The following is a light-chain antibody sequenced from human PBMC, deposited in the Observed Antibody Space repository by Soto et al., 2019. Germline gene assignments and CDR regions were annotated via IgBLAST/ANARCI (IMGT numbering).Light chain of an antibody. CDR1: QSISSW. J-gene: IGKJ1*01. CDR3: QQYNSFTWT. Sequence: QMIPPSPTPYASAGDRVTTICRASQSISSWLAWYQQKAGKAPKLLISKASNLDSGVPSRFSGSGSATEFNLTISSLQPEDFATYYCQQYNSFTWTFGQGTKVDIK. CDR2: KAS. V-gene: IGKV1-5*03.